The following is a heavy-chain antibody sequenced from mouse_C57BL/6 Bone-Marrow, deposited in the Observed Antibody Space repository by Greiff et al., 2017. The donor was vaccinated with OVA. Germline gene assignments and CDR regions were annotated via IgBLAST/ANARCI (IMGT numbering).Heavy chain of an antibody. CDR2: IHPNSGST. J-gene: IGHJ3*01. CDR3: ASVGYSCAY. Sequence: QVQLQQPGAELVKPGASVKLSCKASGYTFTSYWMNWVKQRPGQGLEWIGMIHPNSGSTNYNEKFKSKATLTVAKSSSPAYMQLSSLTSEDSAVAYCASVGYSCAYWGQGTLVTVSA. V-gene: IGHV1-64*01. D-gene: IGHD2-3*01. CDR1: GYTFTSYW.